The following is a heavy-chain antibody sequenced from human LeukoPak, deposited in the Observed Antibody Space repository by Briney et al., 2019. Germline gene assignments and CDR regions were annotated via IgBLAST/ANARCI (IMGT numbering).Heavy chain of an antibody. D-gene: IGHD5-24*01. CDR2: TYYRSKWYY. CDR1: GDSVSSNSAA. J-gene: IGHJ5*02. Sequence: SQTLSLTCAIFGDSVSSNSAAWNWIRQSPSRGLEWLGRTYYRSKWYYDFAFSVKSRITINPDTSKNQFSLQLNSVTPEDTAVSYCVRDGYNLLTWFDPWGQGTLVTVSS. V-gene: IGHV6-1*01. CDR3: VRDGYNLLTWFDP.